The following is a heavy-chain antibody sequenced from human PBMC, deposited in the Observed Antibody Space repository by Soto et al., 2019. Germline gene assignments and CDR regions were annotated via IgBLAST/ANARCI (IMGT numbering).Heavy chain of an antibody. Sequence: EVQLLESGGGLVQPGGSLRLSCAASGFTFSTYTMSWVRQAPGKGLEWVSGILGNGGAAFYADSVKGRFTISRDNSNNMLYLQMYILRAEDTAIYYCAKDRHPDGLWPFDHWGQGTLLTVSS. CDR1: GFTFSTYT. V-gene: IGHV3-23*01. D-gene: IGHD2-8*01. J-gene: IGHJ4*02. CDR3: AKDRHPDGLWPFDH. CDR2: ILGNGGAA.